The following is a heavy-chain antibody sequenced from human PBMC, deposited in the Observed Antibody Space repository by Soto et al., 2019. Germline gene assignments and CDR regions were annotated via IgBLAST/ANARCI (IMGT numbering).Heavy chain of an antibody. CDR2: ISWNSGSI. Sequence: EVQLVESGGGLVQPGRSLRLSCAASGFTFDDYAMHWVRQAPGKGLEWVSGISWNSGSIGYADSVKGRFTISRDNAKNSLYLQMNSLRAEDTALYYCAKDITDSSGKEFDYWGQGTLVTVSS. V-gene: IGHV3-9*01. D-gene: IGHD3-22*01. J-gene: IGHJ4*02. CDR1: GFTFDDYA. CDR3: AKDITDSSGKEFDY.